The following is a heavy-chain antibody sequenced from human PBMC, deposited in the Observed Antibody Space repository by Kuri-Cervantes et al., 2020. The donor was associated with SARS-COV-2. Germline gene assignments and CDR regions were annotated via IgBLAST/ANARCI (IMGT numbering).Heavy chain of an antibody. J-gene: IGHJ4*02. CDR1: GFLFSASA. CDR3: ARADFWSGYWFDY. D-gene: IGHD3-3*01. CDR2: VRGKANNYAT. V-gene: IGHV3-73*01. Sequence: GESLKISCEVSGFLFSASAIHWVRQGSGKGLEWVGRVRGKANNYATAYAASVKGRFTISRDNAKNSLYLQMNSLRAEDTAVYYCARADFWSGYWFDYWGQGTLVTVSS.